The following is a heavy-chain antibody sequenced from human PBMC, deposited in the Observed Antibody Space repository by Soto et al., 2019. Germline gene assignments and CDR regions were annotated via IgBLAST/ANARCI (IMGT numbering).Heavy chain of an antibody. CDR3: ARELKTMAATHLYFYYYGLDV. CDR2: INPSVGTT. J-gene: IGHJ6*02. CDR1: GYTSSYY. D-gene: IGHD1-1*01. V-gene: IGHV1-46*01. Sequence: GASVKVSCKASGYTSSYYMHWVRQAPGQGLEWMGIINPSVGTTDYAQKFQGRVTMTRDTSTSTVYMELSNLRSDDTAVYYCARELKTMAATHLYFYYYGLDVWGQGTTVTVSS.